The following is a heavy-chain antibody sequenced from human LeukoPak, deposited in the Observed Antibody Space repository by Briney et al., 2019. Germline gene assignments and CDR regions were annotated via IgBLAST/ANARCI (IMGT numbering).Heavy chain of an antibody. V-gene: IGHV3-30*18. D-gene: IGHD2-8*01. CDR2: ISYDGSNK. Sequence: GGSLRLSCAASGFTFGSYGMHWVRQAPGKGLEWVAVISYDGSNKYYADSVKGRFTISRDNSKSTLYLQMNSLRAEDTAVYYCAKDLGYCTNGVCQYYYYGMDVWGQGTTVTVSS. CDR3: AKDLGYCTNGVCQYYYYGMDV. CDR1: GFTFGSYG. J-gene: IGHJ6*02.